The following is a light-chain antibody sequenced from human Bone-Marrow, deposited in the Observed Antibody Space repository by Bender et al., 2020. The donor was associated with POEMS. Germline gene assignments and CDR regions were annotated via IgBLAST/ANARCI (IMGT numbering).Light chain of an antibody. CDR1: RSDVGGYTY. Sequence: QSALTQPRSVSGSPGQSVTISCTGTRSDVGGYTYVSWYQQHPGKAPKVIIHDINRRPSGVPDRFSGSRSGNTASLTISELQAEDEADYYCCSYAASNTWLFGGGTKLTVL. CDR3: CSYAASNTWL. V-gene: IGLV2-11*01. J-gene: IGLJ3*02. CDR2: DIN.